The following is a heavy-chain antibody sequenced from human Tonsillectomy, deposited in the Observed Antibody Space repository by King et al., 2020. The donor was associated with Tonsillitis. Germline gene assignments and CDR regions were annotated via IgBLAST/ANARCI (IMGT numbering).Heavy chain of an antibody. CDR2: ISWNSGNI. V-gene: IGHV3-9*01. Sequence: VQLVESGGGLVQPGRSLRLSCAGSGFTFDDYAMHWVRQVPGKGLEWVSGISWNSGNIDYAESVKGRFTISRDNAKNSLYLQMNSLRAEDTALYYCAKDMGSIVVVPATRAFDIWGQGTMVTVSA. D-gene: IGHD2-2*01. J-gene: IGHJ3*02. CDR3: AKDMGSIVVVPATRAFDI. CDR1: GFTFDDYA.